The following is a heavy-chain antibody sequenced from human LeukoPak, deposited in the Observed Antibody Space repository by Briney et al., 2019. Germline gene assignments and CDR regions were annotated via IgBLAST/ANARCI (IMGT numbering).Heavy chain of an antibody. D-gene: IGHD5-18*01. CDR3: ARGRRATAMAA. J-gene: IGHJ5*02. CDR2: INHSGST. V-gene: IGHV4-34*01. CDR1: GGSFSGYY. Sequence: SETLSLTCAVYGGSFSGYYWSWIRQPPGKGLEWIGEINHSGSTNYNPSLKSRVTISVDTSKNQFPLKLSSVTAADTAVYYCARGRRATAMAAWGQGTLVTVSS.